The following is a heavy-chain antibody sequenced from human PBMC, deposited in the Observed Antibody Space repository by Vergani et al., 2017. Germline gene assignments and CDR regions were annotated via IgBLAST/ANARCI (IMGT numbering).Heavy chain of an antibody. V-gene: IGHV1-18*01. CDR2: ISAYNGNT. D-gene: IGHD2-8*01. J-gene: IGHJ4*02. Sequence: QVQLVQSGAEVKKPGASVKVSCKASGYTFTSYGISWVRQAPGQGLEWMGWISAYNGNTNYAQKLQGRVTMNTDTATSTAYMELRSLRYDDTAVYYCARDNGGSVVDYWGQGTLVTVSS. CDR1: GYTFTSYG. CDR3: ARDNGGSVVDY.